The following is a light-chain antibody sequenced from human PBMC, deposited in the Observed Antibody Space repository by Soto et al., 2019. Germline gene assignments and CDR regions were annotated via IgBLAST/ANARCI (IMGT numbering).Light chain of an antibody. Sequence: QSALTQPRSVSGPPGQSVSISCSGTSSDVGTSNYVSWYQQHPGKAPKLMIYDVSKRPSGVPDRFSGSKSGNTASLTISGLQAEDEADYYCCSYAGGYTHAVFGGGTKLTVL. CDR2: DVS. V-gene: IGLV2-11*01. J-gene: IGLJ2*01. CDR1: SSDVGTSNY. CDR3: CSYAGGYTHAV.